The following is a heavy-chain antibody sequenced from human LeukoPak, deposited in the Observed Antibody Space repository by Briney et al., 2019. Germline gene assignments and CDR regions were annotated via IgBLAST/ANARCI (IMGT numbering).Heavy chain of an antibody. D-gene: IGHD3-10*01. Sequence: NSSETLSLTCAVYGGSFSGYYWSWIRQPPGKGLEWIGEINHSGSTNYNPSLKSRVTISVDTSKNQFSLKLSSVTAADTAVYYCARPAYYGSGSYYSRNWFDPWGQGTLVTVSP. CDR1: GGSFSGYY. J-gene: IGHJ5*02. CDR2: INHSGST. V-gene: IGHV4-34*01. CDR3: ARPAYYGSGSYYSRNWFDP.